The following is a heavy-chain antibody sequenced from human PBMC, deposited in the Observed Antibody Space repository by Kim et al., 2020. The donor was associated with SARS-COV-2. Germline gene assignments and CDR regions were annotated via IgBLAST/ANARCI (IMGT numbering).Heavy chain of an antibody. CDR1: GFTFSSYA. CDR3: AKDYGGYLGY. CDR2: IGASGGST. V-gene: IGHV3-23*01. Sequence: GGSLRLSCAASGFTFSSYAMSWVRQAPGKGLEWVSAIGASGGSTYYADSVKGRFTISRDNSTNTLYLQMNSLRAEDTAVYYCAKDYGGYLGYWGQGTLVTVSS. D-gene: IGHD2-15*01. J-gene: IGHJ4*02.